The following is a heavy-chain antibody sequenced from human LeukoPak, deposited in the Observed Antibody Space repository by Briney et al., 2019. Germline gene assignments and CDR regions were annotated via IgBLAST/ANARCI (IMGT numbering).Heavy chain of an antibody. D-gene: IGHD7-27*01. V-gene: IGHV3-7*01. CDR3: AREDWGPDY. CDR2: IKQDGSDK. CDR1: GFTFTGYW. J-gene: IGHJ4*02. Sequence: PGGSLRLSCAASGFTFTGYWMIWVRQVPGKGLEWVANIKQDGSDKHYVDSVKGRFTISRDNAKNSLYLQMNSLRAEDTAVYYCAREDWGPDYWGQGTLVTVSS.